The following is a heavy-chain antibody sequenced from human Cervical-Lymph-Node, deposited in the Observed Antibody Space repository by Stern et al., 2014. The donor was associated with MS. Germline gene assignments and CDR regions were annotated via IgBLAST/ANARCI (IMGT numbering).Heavy chain of an antibody. D-gene: IGHD6-13*01. CDR2: IYLSGST. CDR1: GGSISSSNW. CDR3: ARISSSWRLYYFDY. J-gene: IGHJ4*02. V-gene: IGHV4-4*02. Sequence: KESGPGLVKPSGTLSLTCAVSGGSISSSNWRSWVRQPPGKGLEWIGEIYLSGSTNYKPSLKRRVTISVDKSKNHFSLKLSSVTAADTAVYYCARISSSWRLYYFDYWGQGTLVTVSS.